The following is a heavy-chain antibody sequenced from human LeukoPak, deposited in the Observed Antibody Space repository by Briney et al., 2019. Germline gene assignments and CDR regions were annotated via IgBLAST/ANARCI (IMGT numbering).Heavy chain of an antibody. CDR2: IIPIFGTA. Sequence: EASVKVSCKASGYTFTGYYMHWVRQAPGQGLEWMGGIIPIFGTANYAQKFQGRVTITTDESTSTAYMELSSLRSEDTAVYYCARGQYYDFWGHSADYWGQGTLVTVSS. J-gene: IGHJ4*02. V-gene: IGHV1-69*05. D-gene: IGHD3-3*01. CDR3: ARGQYYDFWGHSADY. CDR1: GYTFTGYY.